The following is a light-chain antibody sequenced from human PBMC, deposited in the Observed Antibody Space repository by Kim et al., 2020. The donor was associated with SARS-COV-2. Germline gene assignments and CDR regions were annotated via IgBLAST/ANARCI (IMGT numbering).Light chain of an antibody. CDR2: QDS. CDR1: KLGDKY. V-gene: IGLV3-1*01. Sequence: SESPGQAASITCSGDKLGDKYACWYQQKPGQAPVLVIYQDSKRPSGIPGRFSGSNSGNTATLTISGTQAMDEADYYCQAWDSSTGVFGGGTQLTVL. J-gene: IGLJ3*02. CDR3: QAWDSSTGV.